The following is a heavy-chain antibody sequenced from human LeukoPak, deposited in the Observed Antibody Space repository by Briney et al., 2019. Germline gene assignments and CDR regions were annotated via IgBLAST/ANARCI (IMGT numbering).Heavy chain of an antibody. J-gene: IGHJ4*02. V-gene: IGHV3-72*01. CDR3: ASPPIYDFWSGYFLH. CDR1: GFTFSDHY. D-gene: IGHD3-3*01. CDR2: TRNKANSYTT. Sequence: QPGGSLRLSCAASGFTFSDHYMDWVRQAPGKGLEWVGRTRNKANSYTTEYAASVKGRFTISRDDSKNSLYLQMNSLKTEDTAVYYCASPPIYDFWSGYFLHWGQGTLVTVSS.